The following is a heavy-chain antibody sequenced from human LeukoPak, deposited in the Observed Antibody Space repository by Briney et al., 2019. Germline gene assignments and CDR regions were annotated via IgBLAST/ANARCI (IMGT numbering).Heavy chain of an antibody. D-gene: IGHD4-11*01. CDR2: IHYSGST. CDR3: AREYSSFEY. V-gene: IGHV4-59*01. J-gene: IGHJ4*02. Sequence: SETLSLTCSVSDGSISDYYWHWIRQPPGKGLEWIGYIHYSGSTSYSPPLKSRVTISVDTSKNQFSLELNAVAAADTAVYYCAREYSSFEYWGQGILVTVSS. CDR1: DGSISDYY.